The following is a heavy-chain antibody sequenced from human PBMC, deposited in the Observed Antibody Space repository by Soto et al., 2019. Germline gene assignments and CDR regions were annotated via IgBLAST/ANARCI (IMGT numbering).Heavy chain of an antibody. D-gene: IGHD1-1*01. J-gene: IGHJ4*02. V-gene: IGHV1-3*01. CDR2: IHGGDANT. CDR3: ARGVVGSWKDGFFDY. CDR1: GYTFTNYA. Sequence: QVQLVQSGAEVKKPGASVIISCKASGYTFTNYAIQWVRQAPGQRLEWMGWIHGGDANTAYSQNFQGRVTITRDTSATTAYMDLRSLRTEDTAAYYCARGVVGSWKDGFFDYLGQGTLVTVSS.